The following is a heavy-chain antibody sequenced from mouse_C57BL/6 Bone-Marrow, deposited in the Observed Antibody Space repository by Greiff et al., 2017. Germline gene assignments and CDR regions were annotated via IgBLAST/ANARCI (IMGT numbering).Heavy chain of an antibody. D-gene: IGHD1-1*02. Sequence: EVQLKESGAELVRPGASVKLSCTASGFNIKDDYMHWVKQRPEQGLEWIGWIDPENGDPEYAPKFPGKATITADTSSNTAYLQLSSLTSEDTAVYYCTTKGVGGLYYFDYWGQGTTLTVSS. J-gene: IGHJ2*01. CDR3: TTKGVGGLYYFDY. V-gene: IGHV14-4*01. CDR2: IDPENGDP. CDR1: GFNIKDDY.